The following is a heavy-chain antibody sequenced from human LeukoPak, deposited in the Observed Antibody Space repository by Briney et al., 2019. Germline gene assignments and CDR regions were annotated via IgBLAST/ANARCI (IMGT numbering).Heavy chain of an antibody. V-gene: IGHV3-23*01. CDR2: ISSSGGST. D-gene: IGHD3-16*02. Sequence: PGGSLRLSCAASGFTFSSYAMNWVRQAPGKGLEWVSAISSSGGSTYYADSVKGRFTISRDNSKNTLYLQMNSLRAEDTAVYYCASEVVPQYVWGSYRYGPQFDYWGQGTLVTVSS. CDR3: ASEVVPQYVWGSYRYGPQFDY. J-gene: IGHJ4*02. CDR1: GFTFSSYA.